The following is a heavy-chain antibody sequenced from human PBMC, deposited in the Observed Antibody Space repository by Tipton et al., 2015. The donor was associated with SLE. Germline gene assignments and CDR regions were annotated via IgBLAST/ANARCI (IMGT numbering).Heavy chain of an antibody. CDR3: ARLSMPYFDY. J-gene: IGHJ4*02. CDR1: GGSISSYY. V-gene: IGHV4-34*01. D-gene: IGHD2-2*01. CDR2: IHHSGST. Sequence: TLSLTCTVSGGSISSYYWSWIRQPPGKGPEWIGEIHHSGSTYYNPSLKSRVTISVDTSKNQFSLKLSSVTAADTAVYYCARLSMPYFDYWGQGTLVTVSS.